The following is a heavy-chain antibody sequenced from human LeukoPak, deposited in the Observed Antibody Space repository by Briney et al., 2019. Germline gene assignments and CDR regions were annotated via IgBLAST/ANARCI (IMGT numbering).Heavy chain of an antibody. CDR3: AREITGTSDY. J-gene: IGHJ4*02. D-gene: IGHD1-20*01. CDR2: INPNSGGT. Sequence: GASVKVSCKASGYTFTGYSMRWVRQAPGQGLEWMGRINPNSGGTNYAQKFQGRVTMTRDTSISTAYMELSRLRSDDTAVYYCAREITGTSDYWGQGTLVTVSS. V-gene: IGHV1-2*06. CDR1: GYTFTGYS.